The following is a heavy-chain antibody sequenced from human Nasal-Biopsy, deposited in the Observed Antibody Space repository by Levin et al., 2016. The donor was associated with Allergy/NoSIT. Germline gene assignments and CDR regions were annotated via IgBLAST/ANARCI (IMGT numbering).Heavy chain of an antibody. CDR1: GYTFTNYA. CDR3: AKDHFFLSRSHGTFDPYYHMDV. J-gene: IGHJ6*03. Sequence: ASVKVSCKTSGYTFTNYALHWVRLAPGQRLEWMGWIIVGNGETMYSRKFQDRITITRDTFANTVVMDLSSLTSEDTAVYYCAKDHFFLSRSHGTFDPYYHMDVWGQGTTVIVSS. CDR2: IIVGNGET. D-gene: IGHD3-10*01. V-gene: IGHV1-3*01.